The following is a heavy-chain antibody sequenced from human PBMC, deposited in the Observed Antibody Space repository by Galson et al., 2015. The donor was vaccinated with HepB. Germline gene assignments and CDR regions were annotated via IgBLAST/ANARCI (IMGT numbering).Heavy chain of an antibody. CDR3: AKEARDGDYGVEGGPDY. CDR2: ISYDGSNK. J-gene: IGHJ4*02. V-gene: IGHV3-30*18. CDR1: GFTFSSYG. Sequence: SLRLSCAASGFTFSSYGMHWVRQAPGKGLEWVAVISYDGSNKYYADSVKGRFTISRDNSKNTLYLQMNSLRAEDTAVYYCAKEARDGDYGVEGGPDYWGQGTLVTVSS. D-gene: IGHD4-17*01.